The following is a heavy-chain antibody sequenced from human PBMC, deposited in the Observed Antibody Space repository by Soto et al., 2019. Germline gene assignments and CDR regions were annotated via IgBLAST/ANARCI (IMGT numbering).Heavy chain of an antibody. CDR1: GYTFITYI. V-gene: IGHV1-3*01. CDR3: ARAEYSGYYAFDI. D-gene: IGHD6-25*01. Sequence: ASVKVSCKASGYTFITYIIHWVRQAPGQRLEWMGWINSGNGNTKYSQKFQGRVTITRDTSASTAYMELSSLRSEDTAVYYCARAEYSGYYAFDIWGQGTMVPVSS. J-gene: IGHJ3*02. CDR2: INSGNGNT.